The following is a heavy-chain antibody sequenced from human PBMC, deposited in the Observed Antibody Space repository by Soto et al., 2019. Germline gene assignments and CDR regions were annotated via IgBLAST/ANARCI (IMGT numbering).Heavy chain of an antibody. CDR3: ARGLTTPIDY. CDR2: IRYDGSDP. J-gene: IGHJ4*02. V-gene: IGHV3-33*01. D-gene: IGHD4-17*01. Sequence: QVQLVESGGGVVQPGGSLRLSCGASGFTFRSYGMHWVRQAPGKGLEWVAVIRYDGSDPEYADSVKGRVTISRDNSQNMLYLHMNSLRADDTAVYYCARGLTTPIDYWGQGTLVTVSS. CDR1: GFTFRSYG.